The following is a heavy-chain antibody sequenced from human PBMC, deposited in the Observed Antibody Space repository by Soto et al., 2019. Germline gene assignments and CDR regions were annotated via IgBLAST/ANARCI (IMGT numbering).Heavy chain of an antibody. CDR1: GYTFTSYA. V-gene: IGHV1-3*01. CDR2: INAGNGNT. D-gene: IGHD3-10*01. J-gene: IGHJ5*02. CDR3: ARETVLLWFGESPLDLGWFDP. Sequence: ASVKVSCKASGYTFTSYAMHWVRQAPGQRLEWMGWINAGNGNTKYSQKFQGRVTITRDTSASTAYMELSSLRSEDTAVYYCARETVLLWFGESPLDLGWFDPWGQGTLVTVSS.